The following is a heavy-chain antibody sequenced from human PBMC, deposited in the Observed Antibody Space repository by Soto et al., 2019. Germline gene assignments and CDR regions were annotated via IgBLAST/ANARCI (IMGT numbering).Heavy chain of an antibody. CDR3: ARPGPGTPFWFDP. D-gene: IGHD2-2*01. J-gene: IGHJ5*02. CDR1: GYTFTSYS. CDR2: INAGNGYT. V-gene: IGHV1-3*01. Sequence: QVQLVQSGAEVKKPGASVKVSCKTSGYTFTSYSMHWVRQAPGQRPEWMGWINAGNGYTKYSQNFQGRVNITRDTSASTVYLELSNLRSEDTAIYYCARPGPGTPFWFDPWGQGTLVTVSS.